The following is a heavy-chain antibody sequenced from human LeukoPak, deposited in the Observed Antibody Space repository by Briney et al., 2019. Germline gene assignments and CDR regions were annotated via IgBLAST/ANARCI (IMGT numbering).Heavy chain of an antibody. Sequence: ASVKVSCKASGYTFTSYGISWVRQAPGQGLEWMGWISAYNGNTNYAQKLQGRVTMTTDTSTSTAYMELRSLRSDDTAVYYCAREDIVVLPAVFDYWGQGTLVTVSS. CDR3: AREDIVVLPAVFDY. J-gene: IGHJ4*02. V-gene: IGHV1-18*01. D-gene: IGHD2-2*01. CDR1: GYTFTSYG. CDR2: ISAYNGNT.